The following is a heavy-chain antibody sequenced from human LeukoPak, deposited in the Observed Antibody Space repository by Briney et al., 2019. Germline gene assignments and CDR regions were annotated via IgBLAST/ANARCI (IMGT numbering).Heavy chain of an antibody. V-gene: IGHV4-59*08. Sequence: SETLSLTCTVSGGSISSYYWSWIRQPPGKGLEWIGYIYYSGSTNYNPSLKSRVTISVDTSKNQFSLKLSSVTAADTAVYYCARHRGSSWLDPFDYWGQGTLVTVSS. J-gene: IGHJ4*02. CDR2: IYYSGST. D-gene: IGHD6-13*01. CDR3: ARHRGSSWLDPFDY. CDR1: GGSISSYY.